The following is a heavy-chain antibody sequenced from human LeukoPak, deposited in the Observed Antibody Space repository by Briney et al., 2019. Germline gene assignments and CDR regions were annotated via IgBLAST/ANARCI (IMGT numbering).Heavy chain of an antibody. CDR3: ARGSTYYDSSGQVPFDY. CDR2: ISYDGSDK. CDR1: GFTFNTYS. J-gene: IGHJ4*02. V-gene: IGHV3-30-3*01. D-gene: IGHD3-22*01. Sequence: GSLRLSCAASGFTFNTYSMHWVRPAPGKGLDWVAVISYDGSDKYYTDSVKGRFTITRDNSKNTLYLQMNGLRAEDTAVYYCARGSTYYDSSGQVPFDYWGQGTLVTVSS.